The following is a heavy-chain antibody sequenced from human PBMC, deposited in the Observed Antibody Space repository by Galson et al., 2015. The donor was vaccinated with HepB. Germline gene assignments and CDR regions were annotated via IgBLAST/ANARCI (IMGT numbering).Heavy chain of an antibody. CDR2: ISSSSSTI. CDR3: ARYGYNDGWMFDQ. D-gene: IGHD5-12*01. CDR1: GITFSSYS. Sequence: SLRLSCAASGITFSSYSMNWVRQAPGKGLEWVSYISSSSSTIYYADSVKGRFTISRENAKNTAYLQMSSLRTEDTAVYYCARYGYNDGWMFDQWGQGTMVTVS. J-gene: IGHJ4*02. V-gene: IGHV3-48*04.